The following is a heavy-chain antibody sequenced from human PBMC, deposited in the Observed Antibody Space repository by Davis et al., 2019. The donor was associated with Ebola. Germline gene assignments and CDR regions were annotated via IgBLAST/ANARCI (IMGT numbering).Heavy chain of an antibody. J-gene: IGHJ4*02. V-gene: IGHV3-30*04. CDR3: ARVSTGVATP. Sequence: GESLKISCAASGFVFNDHAIHWVRQAPGKGLEWVALISYDGGTKYYADSVKGRFTISRDNAKNSLYLQMNSLRAEDTAVYYCARVSTGVATPWGQGTLVTVSS. CDR2: ISYDGGTK. CDR1: GFVFNDHA. D-gene: IGHD5-12*01.